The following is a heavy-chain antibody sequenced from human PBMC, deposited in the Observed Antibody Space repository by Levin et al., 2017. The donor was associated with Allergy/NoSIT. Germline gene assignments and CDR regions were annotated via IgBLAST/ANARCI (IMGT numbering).Heavy chain of an antibody. CDR2: FYSTGSS. D-gene: IGHD6-13*01. Sequence: SETLSLRCTVSGGSMSSYYWSWIRQPPGKGLEWIGFFYSTGSSYSNPSLNNRVTMSVDTSKNQFSLNLFSVTTAETAVYYCARAGTPKPSSSSWSLPFDYWGQGALVTVSS. CDR3: ARAGTPKPSSSSWSLPFDY. J-gene: IGHJ4*02. CDR1: GGSMSSYY. V-gene: IGHV4-59*01.